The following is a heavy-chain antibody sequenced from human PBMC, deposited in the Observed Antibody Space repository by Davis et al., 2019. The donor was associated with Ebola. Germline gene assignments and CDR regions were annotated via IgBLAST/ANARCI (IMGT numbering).Heavy chain of an antibody. D-gene: IGHD3-10*01. CDR2: IRSSGSTI. CDR3: ARYYGSGRRPYYYGMDV. V-gene: IGHV3-11*01. J-gene: IGHJ6*02. Sequence: GESLKISCAASGFTFSDYYMSWIRQAPGKGLEWVSYIRSSGSTIYYADSVKGRFTISRDNAKNSLYLQMNSLRAEDTAVYYCARYYGSGRRPYYYGMDVWGQGTTVTVSS. CDR1: GFTFSDYY.